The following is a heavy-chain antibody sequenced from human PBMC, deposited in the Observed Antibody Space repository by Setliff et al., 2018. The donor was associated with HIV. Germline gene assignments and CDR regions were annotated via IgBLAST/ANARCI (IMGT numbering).Heavy chain of an antibody. CDR2: IFPGGAT. Sequence: SETLSLTCSVSGVSISSYYWSWVRHSPGKGLEWIGIIFPGGATNYNPSFTSRVTISVDTSKNHLFLKLTSVTTADTAVYFCAKSSPSIGYITDCWGQGATVTVS. CDR1: GVSISSYY. J-gene: IGHJ4*02. CDR3: AKSSPSIGYITDC. V-gene: IGHV4-59*01. D-gene: IGHD5-12*01.